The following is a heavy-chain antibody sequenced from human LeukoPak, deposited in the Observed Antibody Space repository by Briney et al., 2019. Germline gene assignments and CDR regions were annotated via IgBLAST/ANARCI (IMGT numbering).Heavy chain of an antibody. CDR1: GFTFSSYA. J-gene: IGHJ4*02. D-gene: IGHD3-16*01. CDR3: AKDLHWGLDY. CDR2: ISYDGSNK. V-gene: IGHV3-30*04. Sequence: PGRSLRLSCAASGFTFSSYAMHWVRQAPGKGLEWVAVISYDGSNKYYADSGKGRFTISRDNSKNTLYLQMNSLRGEDTALYYCAKDLHWGLDYWGQGALVTVSS.